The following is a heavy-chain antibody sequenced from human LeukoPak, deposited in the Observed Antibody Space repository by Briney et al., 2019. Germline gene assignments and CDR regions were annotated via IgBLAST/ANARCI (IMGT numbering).Heavy chain of an antibody. CDR1: GGSFSGYY. Sequence: SESLSLTCAVYGGSFSGYYWSWIRQPPGKGLEWIGEINHSGSTNYNPSLKSRVTISVDTSKKQFSLKLSSVTAADTAVYYCARERFCSGGSCYRRSNWFDPWGQGTLVTVSS. D-gene: IGHD2-15*01. V-gene: IGHV4-34*01. CDR2: INHSGST. CDR3: ARERFCSGGSCYRRSNWFDP. J-gene: IGHJ5*02.